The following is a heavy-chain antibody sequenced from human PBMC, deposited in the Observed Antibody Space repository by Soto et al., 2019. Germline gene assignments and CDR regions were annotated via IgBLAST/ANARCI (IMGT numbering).Heavy chain of an antibody. Sequence: QVQLVQSGAEVKKPGSSVKVSCKASGGTFSSYAISWVRQAPGQGLEWMGGIIPIFGTANYAQKFQGRVTITADESTSTAYMELSSLRSEDTAVYYCARDGAEADYYYYYGMDVWGQGTTVTVSS. V-gene: IGHV1-69*01. D-gene: IGHD2-21*01. CDR3: ARDGAEADYYYYYGMDV. J-gene: IGHJ6*02. CDR2: IIPIFGTA. CDR1: GGTFSSYA.